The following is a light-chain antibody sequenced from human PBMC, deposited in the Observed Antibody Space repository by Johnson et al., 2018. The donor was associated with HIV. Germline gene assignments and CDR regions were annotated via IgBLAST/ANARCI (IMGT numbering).Light chain of an antibody. CDR3: GTCDSSRRAYV. CDR2: DNN. CDR1: SSNFGRNY. V-gene: IGLV1-51*01. Sequence: QSVLTQSPSVSAAPGQKVTISCSGSSSNFGRNYVSWYQQLQGTAPKLLIFDNNKRPSGIPDRFSASKSGTSATLGITGLQTGDEADYYCGTCDSSRRAYVFGTGTKVTVL. J-gene: IGLJ1*01.